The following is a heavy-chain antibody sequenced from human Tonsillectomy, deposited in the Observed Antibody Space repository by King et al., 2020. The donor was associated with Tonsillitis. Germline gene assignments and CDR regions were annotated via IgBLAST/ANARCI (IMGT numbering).Heavy chain of an antibody. D-gene: IGHD5-18*01. CDR2: INHSGST. CDR1: GGSFSGYY. CDR3: ARGMVQLWFFYYGMDV. Sequence: VQLQQWGAGLLKPSETLSLTCAVYGGSFSGYYWSWIHQPPGKGLEWIGEINHSGSTNYNPSLKSRVTISVDTSKNQFSLKLSSVTAADTAVYYCARGMVQLWFFYYGMDVWGQGTTVTVSS. V-gene: IGHV4-34*01. J-gene: IGHJ6*02.